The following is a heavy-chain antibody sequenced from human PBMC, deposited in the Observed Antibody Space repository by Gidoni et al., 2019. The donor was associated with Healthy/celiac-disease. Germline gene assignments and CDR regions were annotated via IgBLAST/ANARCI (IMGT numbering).Heavy chain of an antibody. CDR3: VKDDVDTAMVTGYYYYGMDV. V-gene: IGHV3-64D*06. CDR2: ISSNGGST. J-gene: IGHJ6*02. D-gene: IGHD5-18*01. CDR1: GFTFRSYA. Sequence: EVQLVESGGGLVQPGGSLRLSCSASGFTFRSYAMHWVRQAPGKGLEYVSAISSNGGSTYYADSVKGRFTISRDNSKNTLYLQMSSLRAEDTAVYYCVKDDVDTAMVTGYYYYGMDVWGQGTTVTVSS.